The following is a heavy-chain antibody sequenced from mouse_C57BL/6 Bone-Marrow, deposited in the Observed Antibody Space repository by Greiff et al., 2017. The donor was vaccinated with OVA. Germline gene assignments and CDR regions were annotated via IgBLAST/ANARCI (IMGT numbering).Heavy chain of an antibody. Sequence: VQLQESGPGLVQPSQSLSITCTVSGFSLTSYGVHWVRQSPGKGLEWLGVIWSGGSTDYNAAFISRLSISKDNSKSQVFFKMNSLQADDTAIYYCARNPLYYYGSSYYAMDYWGQGTSVTVSS. CDR3: ARNPLYYYGSSYYAMDY. CDR1: GFSLTSYG. CDR2: IWSGGST. V-gene: IGHV2-2*01. D-gene: IGHD1-1*01. J-gene: IGHJ4*01.